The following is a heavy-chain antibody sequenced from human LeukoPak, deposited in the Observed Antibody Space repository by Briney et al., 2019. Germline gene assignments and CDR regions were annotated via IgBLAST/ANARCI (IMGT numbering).Heavy chain of an antibody. CDR3: ARDSITMVRGGMDV. V-gene: IGHV4-31*11. J-gene: IGHJ6*02. Sequence: PSQTLSLTCAVSGGSISSGGYSWSWIRQPPGKGLEWIGYIYYSGSTYYNPSLKSRVTISVDTSKNQFSLKLSSVTAADTAVYYCARDSITMVRGGMDVWGQGTTVTVSS. CDR2: IYYSGST. CDR1: GGSISSGGYS. D-gene: IGHD3-10*01.